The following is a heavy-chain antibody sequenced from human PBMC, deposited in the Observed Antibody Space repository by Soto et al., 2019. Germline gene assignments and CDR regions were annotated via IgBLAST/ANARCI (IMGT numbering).Heavy chain of an antibody. J-gene: IGHJ6*02. D-gene: IGHD5-12*01. CDR1: GGSISSSNW. Sequence: QVQLQESGPGLVKPSGTLSLTCAVSGGSISSSNWWSWVRQPPGNGLEWIGEIYHSGSTNYNPSLKRRVTISVDKSKNQFSLKLSSVTAADTAVYYCASHSGYAYYYYGMDVWGQGTTVTVSS. CDR2: IYHSGST. CDR3: ASHSGYAYYYYGMDV. V-gene: IGHV4-4*02.